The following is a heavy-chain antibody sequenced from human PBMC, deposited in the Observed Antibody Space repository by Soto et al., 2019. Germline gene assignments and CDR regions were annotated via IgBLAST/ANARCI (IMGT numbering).Heavy chain of an antibody. CDR2: IHYSGST. V-gene: IGHV4-31*03. CDR3: ARLGLFGTVYSDY. D-gene: IGHD3-10*02. J-gene: IGHJ4*02. CDR1: GDSISSVGYY. Sequence: QVQLQESGPGLVKPSQTLSLTCSVTGDSISSVGYYWSWIRQHPRQGLEWIGYIHYSGSTYYNPSLTSRITMSLDTSKNQFSLKLTSVTAADTAVYYCARLGLFGTVYSDYWGQGTLVTVSS.